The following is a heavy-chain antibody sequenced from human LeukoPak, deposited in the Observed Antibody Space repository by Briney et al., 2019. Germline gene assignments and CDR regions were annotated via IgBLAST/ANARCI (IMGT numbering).Heavy chain of an antibody. Sequence: PGGSLRLSCAASGFTFDDYGMSWVRQAPGKGLEWVSSISSSSSYIYYADSVKGRFTISRGNAKDSLYLQMNSLRAEDTAVYYCARDPATYFDYWGQGTLVTVSS. CDR1: GFTFDDYG. V-gene: IGHV3-21*01. CDR3: ARDPATYFDY. CDR2: ISSSSSYI. D-gene: IGHD1-26*01. J-gene: IGHJ4*02.